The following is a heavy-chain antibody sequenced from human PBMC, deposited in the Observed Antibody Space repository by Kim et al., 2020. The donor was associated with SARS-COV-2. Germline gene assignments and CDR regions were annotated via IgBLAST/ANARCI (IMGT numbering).Heavy chain of an antibody. J-gene: IGHJ4*02. CDR2: INPDSGVT. CDR3: ARGNTETIDY. V-gene: IGHV1-2*05. CDR1: GYTFTTRY. Sequence: ASVKVSCKTSGYTFTTRYLHWVRQAPGHGLEWVGRINPDSGVTDHAQRFQGRVTMTRDKSISTVYMELSSLRSDDTVVYYCARGNTETIDYWGQGTLVTVSS.